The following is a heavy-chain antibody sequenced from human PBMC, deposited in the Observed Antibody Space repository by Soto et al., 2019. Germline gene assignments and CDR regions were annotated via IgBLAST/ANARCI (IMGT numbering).Heavy chain of an antibody. D-gene: IGHD3-22*01. CDR1: GYTFNYYG. CDR2: ISAHNGDT. CDR3: ARDWSRYFDSSGLMWFY. J-gene: IGHJ4*02. Sequence: ASVKVSCKASGYTFNYYGTSWVRQAPGQGLEWVGWISAHNGDTKYAQNLQGRLTLTTDTSPSTAYMELTSLTSDDTAVYYCARDWSRYFDSSGLMWFYWGQGTLVTVSS. V-gene: IGHV1-18*04.